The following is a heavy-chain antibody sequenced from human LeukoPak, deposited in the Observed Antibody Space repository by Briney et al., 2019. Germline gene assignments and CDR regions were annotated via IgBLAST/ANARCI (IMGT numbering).Heavy chain of an antibody. V-gene: IGHV4-39*01. CDR1: GGSIKSRYYY. D-gene: IGHD2-21*02. J-gene: IGHJ4*02. CDR2: IYYSGNT. Sequence: SETLSLTCTVSGGSIKSRYYYWGWIRQPPGKGLEWIGSIYYSGNTYYNPSLKSRVTISVDTSKNQFSLRLSSVTAADTAVYYCARHEVSYCGGDCYSPGFAPPDFDYWGQGTLVTVSS. CDR3: ARHEVSYCGGDCYSPGFAPPDFDY.